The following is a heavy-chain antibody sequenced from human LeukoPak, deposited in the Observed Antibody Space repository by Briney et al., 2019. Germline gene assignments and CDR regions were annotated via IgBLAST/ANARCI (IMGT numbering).Heavy chain of an antibody. CDR3: ARNALWFGEYG. CDR2: IYSGGST. V-gene: IGHV3-66*01. D-gene: IGHD3-10*01. Sequence: QPGGSLRLSCAASGFTFSSYEMNWVRQAPGKGLEWVSVIYSGGSTYYADSVKGRFTISRDNAKNTLYLQMNSLRAEDTAVYYCARNALWFGEYGGGQGTLVTVSS. CDR1: GFTFSSYE. J-gene: IGHJ4*02.